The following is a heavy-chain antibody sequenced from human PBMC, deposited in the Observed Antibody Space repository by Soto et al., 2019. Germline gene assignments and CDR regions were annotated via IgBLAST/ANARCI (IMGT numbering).Heavy chain of an antibody. Sequence: SGGSLRLSCAASGFAFNTYSMHWVRQAPGRGLEWVSALYDLDGTYYADSVKGRFTTSSDGSRTTVYLQMNSLRPDDTAVYSCATWHLQEHAYDIWGQGTMVTVSS. D-gene: IGHD1-1*01. CDR1: GFAFNTYS. CDR2: LYDLDGT. V-gene: IGHV3-53*01. J-gene: IGHJ3*02. CDR3: ATWHLQEHAYDI.